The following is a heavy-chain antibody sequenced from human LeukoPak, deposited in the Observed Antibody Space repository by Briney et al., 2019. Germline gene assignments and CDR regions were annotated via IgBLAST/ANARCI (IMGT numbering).Heavy chain of an antibody. CDR1: GGTFSSYA. J-gene: IGHJ5*02. Sequence: GASVKVSCKASGGTFSSYAISWVRQAPGQGLEWMGWISAYNGNTNYAQKLQGRVTMTTDTSTSTAYMELRSLRSDDTAVYYCARSELRYFDWLLMNNWLDPWGQGTLVTVSP. V-gene: IGHV1-18*01. CDR3: ARSELRYFDWLLMNNWLDP. D-gene: IGHD3-9*01. CDR2: ISAYNGNT.